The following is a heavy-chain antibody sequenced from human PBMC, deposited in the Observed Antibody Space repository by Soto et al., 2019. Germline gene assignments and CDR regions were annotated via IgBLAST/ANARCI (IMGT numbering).Heavy chain of an antibody. Sequence: QVQLQESGPGLVKPSGTLSLTCAVSGGSISSSNWWSWVLQPPGKVLEWIGEIYHSGSSNYNQSLKSRVTISVDKSKNQFALKLSSVTAADTAVYYCARDSGHAFYRRDFDYWGQGTLVTVSS. D-gene: IGHD1-26*01. V-gene: IGHV4-4*02. CDR2: IYHSGSS. CDR1: GGSISSSNW. CDR3: ARDSGHAFYRRDFDY. J-gene: IGHJ4*02.